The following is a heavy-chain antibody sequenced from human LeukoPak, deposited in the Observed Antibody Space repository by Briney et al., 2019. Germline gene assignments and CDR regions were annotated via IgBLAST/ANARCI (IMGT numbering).Heavy chain of an antibody. CDR2: IYSGGST. J-gene: IGHJ3*02. Sequence: GGSLRLSCAASGFAVSSNYMTWFRQAPGKGLYWVSVIYSGGSTYYADSVKGRFTISRDNSKNTLYLQMNSLRAEDTAVYYCARLTMVLAFDIWGQGTMVTVSS. CDR3: ARLTMVLAFDI. V-gene: IGHV3-53*01. D-gene: IGHD4/OR15-4a*01. CDR1: GFAVSSNY.